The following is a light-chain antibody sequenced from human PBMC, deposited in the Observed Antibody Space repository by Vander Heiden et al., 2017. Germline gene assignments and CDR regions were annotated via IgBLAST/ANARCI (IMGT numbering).Light chain of an antibody. J-gene: IGLJ2*01. V-gene: IGLV2-14*03. Sequence: QSALPQPASVSGSPGPAISIPCTGTSRDVGGYNYVSWSQLLPANAPTLSTYDFSDRPSGVTNRFSGSKSGNTASLTISGLQAEDEADYYCSSYTSSSTYVVFGGGTKLTVL. CDR3: SSYTSSSTYVV. CDR2: DFS. CDR1: SRDVGGYNY.